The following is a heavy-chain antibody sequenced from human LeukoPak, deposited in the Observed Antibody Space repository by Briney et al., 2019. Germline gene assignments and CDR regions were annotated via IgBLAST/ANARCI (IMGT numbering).Heavy chain of an antibody. V-gene: IGHV1-18*01. Sequence: ASVKVSCKASGYTFSSYGITWVRQAPGQGLEWMGWISVYNGDTNYAQKLQDRLIMTTDTSTSLAFMELRNLRSDDTAVYYCARDIGFLAGDYRYYMDVWGKGTTVTVSS. D-gene: IGHD6-19*01. CDR2: ISVYNGDT. CDR1: GYTFSSYG. CDR3: ARDIGFLAGDYRYYMDV. J-gene: IGHJ6*03.